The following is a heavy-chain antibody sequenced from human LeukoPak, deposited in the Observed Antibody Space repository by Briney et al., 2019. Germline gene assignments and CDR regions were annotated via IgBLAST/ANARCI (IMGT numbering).Heavy chain of an antibody. J-gene: IGHJ5*02. CDR3: ARVPSHYIVSHWFDP. Sequence: GGSLRLSCAASGFTFSSYAMHWVRQAPGKGVERVAVISYDGSNKYYADSVKGRFTIYRDNSKNTLYLQMNSLRAEDTAVYYCARVPSHYIVSHWFDPWGQGTLVTVSS. CDR1: GFTFSSYA. CDR2: ISYDGSNK. D-gene: IGHD2-15*01. V-gene: IGHV3-30*04.